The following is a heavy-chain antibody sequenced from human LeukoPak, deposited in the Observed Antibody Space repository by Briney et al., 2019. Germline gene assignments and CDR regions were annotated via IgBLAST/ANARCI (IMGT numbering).Heavy chain of an antibody. CDR2: IYSGGST. V-gene: IGHV3-66*04. CDR1: GFTVSSNY. J-gene: IGHJ4*02. CDR3: ARQDSGSYYGGVY. D-gene: IGHD1-26*01. Sequence: GGCLRLSCAASGFTVSSNYMSWGRQAPGKGLEWVSVIYSGGSTYYADSVKGRFTISRDNSKNTLYLQMNSLRAEDTAVYYCARQDSGSYYGGVYWGQRTMVTVSS.